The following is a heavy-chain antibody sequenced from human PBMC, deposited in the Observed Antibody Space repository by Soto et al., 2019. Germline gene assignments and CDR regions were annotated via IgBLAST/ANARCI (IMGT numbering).Heavy chain of an antibody. CDR2: FDPADGET. J-gene: IGHJ4*02. Sequence: GASVKVSCKVSGYTLTELSMHWVRQAPGKGLEWMGGFDPADGETIYAQKFPGRVTLTEDTSTDTAYMELSSLRSEDTAVYYCATEVAVAITRYFDYWGQGTLVTVSS. CDR3: ATEVAVAITRYFDY. CDR1: GYTLTELS. V-gene: IGHV1-24*01. D-gene: IGHD6-19*01.